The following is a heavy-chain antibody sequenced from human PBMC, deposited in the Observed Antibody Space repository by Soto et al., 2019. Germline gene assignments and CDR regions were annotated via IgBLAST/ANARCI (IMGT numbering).Heavy chain of an antibody. CDR1: GLTFSSYA. CDR3: AKSYYEGSIMRGNDY. D-gene: IGHD1-26*01. J-gene: IGHJ4*02. V-gene: IGHV3-23*01. Sequence: XGSLRLSCAAAGLTFSSYAMNWVRQAPGKGLEWVSAISGSGGSTYYADSVKGRFTISRDNSKNTLYVQMNSLRAEDTAVYYCAKSYYEGSIMRGNDYWGQGTLVTVS. CDR2: ISGSGGST.